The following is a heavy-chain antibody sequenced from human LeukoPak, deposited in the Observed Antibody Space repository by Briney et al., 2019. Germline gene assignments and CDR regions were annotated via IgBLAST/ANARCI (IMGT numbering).Heavy chain of an antibody. V-gene: IGHV4-39*07. J-gene: IGHJ6*03. D-gene: IGHD1/OR15-1a*01. CDR3: ARDGNNWDSRRGYYYYYMDV. CDR1: GGSISSSSYY. CDR2: IYYSGST. Sequence: PSETLSLTCTVSGGSISSSSYYWGWIRQPPGKGLEWIGSIYYSGSTYYNPSLKSRVTISVDTSKNQFSLKLSSVTAADTAVYYCARDGNNWDSRRGYYYYYMDVWGKGTTVTVSS.